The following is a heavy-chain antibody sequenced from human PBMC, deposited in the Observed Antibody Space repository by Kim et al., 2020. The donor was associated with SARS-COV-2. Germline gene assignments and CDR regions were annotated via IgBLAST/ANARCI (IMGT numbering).Heavy chain of an antibody. CDR3: AREPAPEIAVASNWFDP. J-gene: IGHJ5*02. CDR2: INHSGST. CDR1: GGSFSGYY. V-gene: IGHV4-34*01. Sequence: SETLSLTCAVYGGSFSGYYWSWIRQPPGKGLEWIGEINHSGSTNYNPSLKSRVTISVDTSKNQFSLKLSSVTAADTAVYYCAREPAPEIAVASNWFDPWGQGTLVTVSS. D-gene: IGHD6-19*01.